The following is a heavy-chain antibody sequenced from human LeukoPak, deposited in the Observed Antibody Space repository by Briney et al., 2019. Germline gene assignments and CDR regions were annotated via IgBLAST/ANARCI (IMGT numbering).Heavy chain of an antibody. J-gene: IGHJ5*02. Sequence: ASVKVSCKASGYTFTGYYMHWVRQAPGQGLELMGWINPNSGGTNYAQKFQGRVTMTRDTSISTAYMELSRLRSDDTAVYYCASKQWLVQRDWFDPWGQGTLVTVSS. CDR2: INPNSGGT. CDR1: GYTFTGYY. D-gene: IGHD6-19*01. CDR3: ASKQWLVQRDWFDP. V-gene: IGHV1-2*02.